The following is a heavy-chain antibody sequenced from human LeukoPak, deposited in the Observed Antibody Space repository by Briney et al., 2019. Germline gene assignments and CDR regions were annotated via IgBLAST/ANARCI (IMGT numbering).Heavy chain of an antibody. CDR3: ARGPSRGYYGSDFDY. V-gene: IGHV4-59*01. CDR1: GGSISSYY. D-gene: IGHD4-17*01. J-gene: IGHJ4*02. CDR2: IYYSGST. Sequence: SETLSLTCTVSGGSISSYYWSWIRQPPGKGLEWIGYIYYSGSTNYNPSLKSRVTISVDTSKNQFSLKLSSVTAADTAVYYCARGPSRGYYGSDFDYWGQGTLVTVSS.